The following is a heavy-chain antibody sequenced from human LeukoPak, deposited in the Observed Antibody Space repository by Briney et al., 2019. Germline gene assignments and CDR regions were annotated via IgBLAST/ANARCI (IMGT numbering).Heavy chain of an antibody. D-gene: IGHD3-10*01. CDR3: VSAIRGSPIDY. Sequence: PGGSLRPSCAASGFSFSNYWMGWVRQAPGKGLACVANIKTDGSETYYVDSVKGRFTISRDNAKNSLFLQMNSLRAEDTAIYYCVSAIRGSPIDYWGQGTLVSVPS. V-gene: IGHV3-7*01. CDR2: IKTDGSET. CDR1: GFSFSNYW. J-gene: IGHJ4*02.